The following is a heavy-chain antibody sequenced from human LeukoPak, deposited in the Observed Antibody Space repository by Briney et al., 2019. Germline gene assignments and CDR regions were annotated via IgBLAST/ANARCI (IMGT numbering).Heavy chain of an antibody. V-gene: IGHV1-69*05. CDR1: GGTFSSYA. Sequence: AASVKVSCKASGGTFSSYAISWVRQAPGQGLEWMGGITPIFGTANYAQKFQGRVTITTDESTSTAYMELSSLRSEGTAVYYCARASYYYDSSGYYYWGQGTLVTVSS. J-gene: IGHJ4*02. CDR3: ARASYYYDSSGYYY. D-gene: IGHD3-22*01. CDR2: ITPIFGTA.